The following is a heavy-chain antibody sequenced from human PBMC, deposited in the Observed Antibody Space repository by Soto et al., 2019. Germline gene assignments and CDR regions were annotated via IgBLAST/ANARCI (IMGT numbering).Heavy chain of an antibody. V-gene: IGHV1-46*01. J-gene: IGHJ3*02. CDR1: GYTFTSYY. CDR2: INPSGGST. Sequence: GASVKVSCKASGYTFTSYYMHWVRQAPGQGLEWMGIINPSGGSTSYAQKFQGRVTMTRDTSTSTVYMELSSLRSEDTAVYYCARGPGIAAVGIFGTSFDIWGQGTMVTVSS. D-gene: IGHD6-13*01. CDR3: ARGPGIAAVGIFGTSFDI.